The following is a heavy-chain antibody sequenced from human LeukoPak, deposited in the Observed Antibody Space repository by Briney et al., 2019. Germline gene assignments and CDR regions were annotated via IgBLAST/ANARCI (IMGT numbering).Heavy chain of an antibody. D-gene: IGHD3-16*02. J-gene: IGHJ4*02. CDR2: ISGSGGFT. CDR1: GFTLSTYA. V-gene: IGHV3-23*01. Sequence: GGSLRLSCVVSGFTLSTYAMSWVRQAPGKGVQWVSAISGSGGFTYYADSVKGRFTISRDNSKNTLYLQMNSLRAEDTAVYYCARDGEGGDIEYWGQGTLVTVSS. CDR3: ARDGEGGDIEY.